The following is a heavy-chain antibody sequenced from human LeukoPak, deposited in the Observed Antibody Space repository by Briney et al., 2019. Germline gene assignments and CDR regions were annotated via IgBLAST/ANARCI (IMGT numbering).Heavy chain of an antibody. Sequence: SVKVSCEASGGTFSSYAISWVRQAPGQGLEWMGGIIPIFGTANYAQKFQGRVTITADESTSTAYMELSSLRSEDTAVYYCASLKMVRGVIITGPHDYWGRGTLVTVSS. CDR1: GGTFSSYA. V-gene: IGHV1-69*01. D-gene: IGHD3-10*01. CDR2: IIPIFGTA. CDR3: ASLKMVRGVIITGPHDY. J-gene: IGHJ4*02.